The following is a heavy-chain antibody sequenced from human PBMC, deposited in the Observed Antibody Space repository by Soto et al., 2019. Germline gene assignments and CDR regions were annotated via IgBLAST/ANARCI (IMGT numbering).Heavy chain of an antibody. J-gene: IGHJ3*01. Sequence: QVQLVQSGAEVKNPGASVRVSCKTSGYTFINYGITWVRQAPGQGLEWMGWLSAYNGDTSSSEKLQDRFTMTTDTSTNTVYSDLRSLTSDDTAAYYCTRWSAIVGGAEAVDVWGQGTMVIVSS. CDR3: TRWSAIVGGAEAVDV. CDR2: LSAYNGDT. V-gene: IGHV1-18*01. D-gene: IGHD1-26*01. CDR1: GYTFINYG.